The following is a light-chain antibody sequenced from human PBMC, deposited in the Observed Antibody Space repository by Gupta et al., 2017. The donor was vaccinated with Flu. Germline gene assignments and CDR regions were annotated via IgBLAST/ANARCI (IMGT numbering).Light chain of an antibody. V-gene: IGLV2-14*01. J-gene: IGLJ1*01. CDR2: EVS. CDR3: SSYTRTTTPYV. Sequence: ITISCTGTSSDVGGYNYVSWHQQHPGKAPKVIIYEVSNRPSGVSNRFSGSKSVDTAALTISGLQAEDEADYYCSSYTRTTTPYVFGTGTRVTVL. CDR1: SSDVGGYNY.